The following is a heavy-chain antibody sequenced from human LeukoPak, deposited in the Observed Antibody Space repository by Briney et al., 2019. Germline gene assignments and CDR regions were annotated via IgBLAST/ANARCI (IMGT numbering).Heavy chain of an antibody. V-gene: IGHV4-38-2*02. Sequence: SETLSLTCTVSGYSISSGYYWGWIRQPPGKGLEWIGSIYHSGSAYYNPSLKSRVTISVDTSKNQFSLKLSSVTAADTAVYYCARHPEWLVPFDYWGQGTLVTVSS. D-gene: IGHD5-12*01. CDR2: IYHSGSA. CDR1: GYSISSGYY. CDR3: ARHPEWLVPFDY. J-gene: IGHJ4*02.